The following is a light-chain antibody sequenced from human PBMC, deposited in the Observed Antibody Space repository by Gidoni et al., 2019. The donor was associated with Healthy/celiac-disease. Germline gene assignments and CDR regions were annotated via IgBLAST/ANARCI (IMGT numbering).Light chain of an antibody. J-gene: IGKJ1*01. Sequence: EIVLPQSPGTLSLSPGERATLSCRASQSVSSSYLAWYQQKPGQAPRLLIYGASSRATGIPDRFSGSGSGTDFTLTISRLEPEDFAVYYCQQYGSSPWTCXQXTKVEIK. CDR1: QSVSSSY. CDR3: QQYGSSPWT. CDR2: GAS. V-gene: IGKV3-20*01.